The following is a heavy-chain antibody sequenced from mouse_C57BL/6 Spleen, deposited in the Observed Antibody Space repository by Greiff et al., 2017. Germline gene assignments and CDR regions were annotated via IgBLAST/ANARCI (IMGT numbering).Heavy chain of an antibody. CDR3: ARGSYDNYAMDY. CDR2: LYPGDGDT. D-gene: IGHD2-12*01. J-gene: IGHJ4*01. V-gene: IGHV1-82*01. CDR1: GYAFSSSW. Sequence: VQLQQSGPELVKPGASVKISCKASGYAFSSSWMNWVKQRPGKGLEWIGGLYPGDGDTNYNGKFKGKATLTADKSSSTAYMQLSSLTSEDSAVDFCARGSYDNYAMDYWGQGTSVTVSS.